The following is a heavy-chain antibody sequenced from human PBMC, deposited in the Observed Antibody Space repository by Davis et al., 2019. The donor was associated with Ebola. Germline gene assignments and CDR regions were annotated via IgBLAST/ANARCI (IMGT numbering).Heavy chain of an antibody. CDR2: FDPEDGEA. D-gene: IGHD1-14*01. Sequence: ASVKVSCKVSGYTLAELSVHWVRQAPGSGLEWMGAFDPEDGEAIYARKFQGRITMTEDTSTDTAYMELSSLRSEDTAVYYCSIGGTTGGFDYWGQGTLVTVSS. J-gene: IGHJ4*02. CDR1: GYTLAELS. V-gene: IGHV1-24*01. CDR3: SIGGTTGGFDY.